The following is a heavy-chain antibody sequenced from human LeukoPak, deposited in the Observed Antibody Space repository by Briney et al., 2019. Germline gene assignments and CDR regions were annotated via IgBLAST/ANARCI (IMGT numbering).Heavy chain of an antibody. CDR3: TRGHCSYGSCYTD. V-gene: IGHV3-48*03. D-gene: IGHD2-15*01. J-gene: IGHJ4*02. Sequence: PGGSLRLSCAASGFTFSNYEMNWVRQAPGKGLEWISYITISGTTIYYADSVKGRFTMSRDNAKNSLYLQMNSLRAEDTAVYYCTRGHCSYGSCYTDWGQGTLVTVSS. CDR2: ITISGTTI. CDR1: GFTFSNYE.